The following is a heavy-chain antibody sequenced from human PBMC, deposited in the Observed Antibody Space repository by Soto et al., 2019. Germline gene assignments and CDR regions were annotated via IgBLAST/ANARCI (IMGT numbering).Heavy chain of an antibody. Sequence: GVTLRLSCAASGCTFRRFTMNWVRQAPGKGLEWVSTITSDSAYIYSADALRGRFTISRDNAKNSLHLQMNSLRAEDTAVYYCTRDASRDSSARGWFDPWGPGALVTVSS. J-gene: IGHJ5*02. CDR3: TRDASRDSSARGWFDP. D-gene: IGHD6-13*01. CDR1: GCTFRRFT. V-gene: IGHV3-21*01. CDR2: ITSDSAYI.